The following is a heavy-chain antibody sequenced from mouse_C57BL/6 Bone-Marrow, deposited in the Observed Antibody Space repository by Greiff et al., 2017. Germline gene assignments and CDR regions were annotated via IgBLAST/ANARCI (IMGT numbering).Heavy chain of an antibody. Sequence: QVQLQQSGAELARPGASVQLSGKAFGYTFASYGISGGKQRTGQGLEWIGESYPRSGNTYYNERFKGKATLTADKSSSTAYMELRSLTSEDSAVYLWARGWLLWYFDVSGTLPTV. D-gene: IGHD2-3*01. CDR1: GYTFASYG. CDR2: SYPRSGNT. V-gene: IGHV1-81*01. CDR3: ARGWLLWYFDV. J-gene: IGHJ1*03.